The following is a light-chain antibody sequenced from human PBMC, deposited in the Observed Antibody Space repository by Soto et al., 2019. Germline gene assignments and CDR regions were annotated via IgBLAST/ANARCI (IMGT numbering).Light chain of an antibody. CDR1: RDITIR. CDR2: DAS. J-gene: IGKJ4*01. Sequence: DIQMTQSPSSLSASVGDRVTITCQASRDITIRLNWYQQKPGKAPKLLIYDASNLETGVPSRFSGSGSGTDFTFTISSLQPEDIATYYCQQYDYLPLTFGGGTKLDI. CDR3: QQYDYLPLT. V-gene: IGKV1-33*01.